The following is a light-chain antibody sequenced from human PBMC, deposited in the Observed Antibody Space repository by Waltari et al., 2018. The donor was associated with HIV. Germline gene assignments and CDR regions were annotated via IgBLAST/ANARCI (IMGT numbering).Light chain of an antibody. CDR1: ELGSSY. J-gene: IGLJ2*01. Sequence: SYELTQPPSVSVSPGETASITCSGAELGSSYVSWYQQKPGQSPLLVIYQDTKRPSGIPERFSGANSGNTGTLTISGTQTMDEADYYCQAWGTSNVVFGGGTKLTVL. CDR2: QDT. V-gene: IGLV3-1*01. CDR3: QAWGTSNVV.